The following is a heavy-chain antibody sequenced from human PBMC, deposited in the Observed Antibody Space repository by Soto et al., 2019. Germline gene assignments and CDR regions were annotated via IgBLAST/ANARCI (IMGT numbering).Heavy chain of an antibody. V-gene: IGHV3-21*01. J-gene: IGHJ4*02. CDR1: GFTFTRYS. Sequence: EVQLVESGGGLVKPGGSLRLSCAASGFTFTRYSMNWVRQAPGKGLEWVSSISSTTNYIYYGESMKGRFTISRNNAKKSLKLEMNSLIAEDTAVYYCARESDDLTSILDYWGQGTRVTVSS. CDR2: ISSTTNYI. CDR3: ARESDDLTSILDY.